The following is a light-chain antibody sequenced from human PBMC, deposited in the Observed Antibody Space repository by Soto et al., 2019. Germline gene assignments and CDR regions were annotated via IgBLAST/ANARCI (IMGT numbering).Light chain of an antibody. CDR1: SSDVGGYNF. CDR3: SSYAGTGNRYV. CDR2: EVN. J-gene: IGLJ1*01. Sequence: QSVVTQPPSASGSPGQSVTISCTGTSSDVGGYNFVSWYQQHPGKAPKLIIYEVNKRPSGVPDRFSAFKSGNTASLTVSGVHDEDDADYYCSSYAGTGNRYVFGTGTKLTVL. V-gene: IGLV2-8*01.